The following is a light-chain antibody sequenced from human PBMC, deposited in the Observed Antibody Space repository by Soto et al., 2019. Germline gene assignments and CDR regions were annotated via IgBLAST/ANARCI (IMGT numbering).Light chain of an antibody. CDR1: HNDIGTYDY. J-gene: IGLJ1*01. V-gene: IGLV2-14*03. CDR2: GVT. Sequence: QSVLTQPTSVSGSPGQSITISCTGNHNDIGTYDYVSWYQQHPSRAPRLLIHGVTTRPSGISGRFSASKSGLTASLTISGLQPEDEADYYCSSFTSNRIYVFGPGTKVTV. CDR3: SSFTSNRIYV.